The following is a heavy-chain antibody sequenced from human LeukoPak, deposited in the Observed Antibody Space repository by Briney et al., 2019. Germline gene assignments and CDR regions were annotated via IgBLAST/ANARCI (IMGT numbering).Heavy chain of an antibody. CDR2: ISYDGNNK. CDR3: ASTVRGY. V-gene: IGHV3-30*04. CDR1: GFTFSSYT. J-gene: IGHJ4*02. D-gene: IGHD4-17*01. Sequence: GGSLRLSCAASGFTFSSYTMHWVRQAPGKGLEWVAIISYDGNNKYYADSVKGRFTISRDNSKNTLYLQMNSLRAEDTAVFYCASTVRGYWGQGTLVTVSS.